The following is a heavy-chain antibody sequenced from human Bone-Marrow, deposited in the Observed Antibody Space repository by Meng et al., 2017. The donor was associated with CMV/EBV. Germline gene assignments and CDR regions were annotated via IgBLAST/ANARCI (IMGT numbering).Heavy chain of an antibody. CDR2: INSDGSST. J-gene: IGHJ4*02. D-gene: IGHD3-22*01. V-gene: IGHV3-74*01. CDR3: ATAYRNYYDSSGYKRRGDY. CDR1: GFTFSSYW. Sequence: GESLKISCAASGFTFSSYWMHWVRQAPGKGLVWVSRINSDGSSTSYADSVKGRFTISRDNAKNTLYLQMNSLRAEDTAVYYCATAYRNYYDSSGYKRRGDYWGQGTLVTVSS.